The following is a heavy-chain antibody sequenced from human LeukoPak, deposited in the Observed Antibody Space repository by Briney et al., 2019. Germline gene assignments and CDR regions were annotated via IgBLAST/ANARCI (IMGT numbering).Heavy chain of an antibody. J-gene: IGHJ4*02. Sequence: KPSETLSLTCTVSGGSMSSYYWSWIRQPPGKGLEWIGYIYYSGSTNYNPSLKSRFTISVDTSKNQFSLKLSSVTAADTAVYYCARHVEYYDSSGYLPLDFDYWGQGTLVTVSS. CDR3: ARHVEYYDSSGYLPLDFDY. D-gene: IGHD3-22*01. CDR2: IYYSGST. CDR1: GGSMSSYY. V-gene: IGHV4-59*01.